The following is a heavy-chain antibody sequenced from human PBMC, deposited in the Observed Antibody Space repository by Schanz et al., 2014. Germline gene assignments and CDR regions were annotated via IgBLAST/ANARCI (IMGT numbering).Heavy chain of an antibody. D-gene: IGHD3-9*01. CDR3: AKQIHYDILTGTRN. Sequence: VQLVESGGGVVQPGGSLRLSCEASGFDFNSYSMNWVRQVPGKGLEWVSDISSGSSNANYADSVKGRFTISRDNTKNTLYLQMTSLRAEDTAVYYCAKQIHYDILTGTRNWGQGTLVTVSS. CDR2: ISSGSSNA. V-gene: IGHV3-48*01. CDR1: GFDFNSYS. J-gene: IGHJ4*02.